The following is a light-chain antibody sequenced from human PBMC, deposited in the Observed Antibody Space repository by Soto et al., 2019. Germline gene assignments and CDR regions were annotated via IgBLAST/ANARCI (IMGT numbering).Light chain of an antibody. CDR2: EVS. CDR1: SSDVGGYNY. CDR3: SSYTGSSNVV. Sequence: QSVLTQPASVSGSPGQSITISCTGTSSDVGGYNYVSWYQQHPGKAPKLMIYEVSNRPSGVSDRFSGSKSGNTASLAISGLQADDEADYYCSSYTGSSNVVFGGRTKLTVL. J-gene: IGLJ2*01. V-gene: IGLV2-14*01.